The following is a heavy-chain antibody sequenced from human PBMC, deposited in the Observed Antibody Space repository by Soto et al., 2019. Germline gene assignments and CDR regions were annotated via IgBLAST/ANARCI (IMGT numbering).Heavy chain of an antibody. Sequence: LRLSCAASGFNFGPFWMHWVRQAPGKGLVWVSHINSDGSTIVYADSVKGRFTISRDNAKSTLFLQMNSLRVEDTAVYYCARDRGYPDSFDIWGQGTMVTVSS. J-gene: IGHJ3*02. V-gene: IGHV3-74*01. CDR3: ARDRGYPDSFDI. D-gene: IGHD3-10*01. CDR2: INSDGSTI. CDR1: GFNFGPFW.